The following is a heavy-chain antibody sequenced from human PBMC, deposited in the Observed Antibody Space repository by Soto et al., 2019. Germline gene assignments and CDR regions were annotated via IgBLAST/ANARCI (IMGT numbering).Heavy chain of an antibody. D-gene: IGHD6-13*01. CDR3: AKDQSRKYSSSLSYGMDV. J-gene: IGHJ6*02. Sequence: GGSLRLSCAASGFTFSSYGMHWVRQAPGKGLEWVAVISYDGSNKYYADSVKGRFTISRDNSKNTLYLQMNSLRAEDTAVYYCAKDQSRKYSSSLSYGMDVWGQGTTVTVSS. V-gene: IGHV3-30*18. CDR1: GFTFSSYG. CDR2: ISYDGSNK.